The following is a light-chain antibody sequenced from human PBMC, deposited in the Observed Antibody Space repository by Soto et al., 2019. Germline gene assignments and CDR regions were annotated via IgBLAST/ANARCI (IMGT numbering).Light chain of an antibody. V-gene: IGKV3-11*01. CDR2: DAS. Sequence: EIVLTQSPATLSLSPGDRATLSCRASQTLSTYVAWYQQKPGQAPRLLIYDASNRATGIPARFSGSGSGADFTLIICSLEPEDFAVYYCQQRYNWPLTFGQGTKVDIK. CDR3: QQRYNWPLT. CDR1: QTLSTY. J-gene: IGKJ1*01.